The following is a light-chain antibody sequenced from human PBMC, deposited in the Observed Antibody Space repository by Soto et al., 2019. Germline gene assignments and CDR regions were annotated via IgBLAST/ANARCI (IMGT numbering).Light chain of an antibody. Sequence: DIQMNQSPSSLSASVGDRVTITCRASQSISSYLNWYQQKPGKAPKRLIYAASSLQSGVPSKFSGSGSGTDFTTPISSLQPEDFATYYCQQSYSNPRTFGQGTKVDIK. CDR2: AAS. V-gene: IGKV1-39*01. CDR1: QSISSY. J-gene: IGKJ1*01. CDR3: QQSYSNPRT.